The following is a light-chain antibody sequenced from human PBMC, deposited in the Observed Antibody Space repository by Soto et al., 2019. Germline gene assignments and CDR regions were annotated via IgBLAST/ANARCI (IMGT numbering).Light chain of an antibody. CDR3: HHYGTSVWT. V-gene: IGKV3-20*01. Sequence: EIMLTQSPGTLSLSPGERATLSCRASQSVSSSFLAWYQQKPGQAPRLLIYGASISATGIPDRFSGSGSGTDFTLTISRLEPEDFAMYLCHHYGTSVWTFGKGTKVEIK. J-gene: IGKJ1*01. CDR2: GAS. CDR1: QSVSSSF.